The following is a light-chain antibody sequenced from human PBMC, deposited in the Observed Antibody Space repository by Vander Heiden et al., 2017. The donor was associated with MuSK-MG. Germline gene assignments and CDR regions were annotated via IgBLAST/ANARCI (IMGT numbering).Light chain of an antibody. CDR3: QQTYSTPPWA. CDR2: AAS. J-gene: IGKJ1*01. CDR1: QTIRDY. Sequence: DIQMTQSPPSLSASVGDRVTITCRASQTIRDYLNWYQQKPGKAPKLLIYAASSLQSGVPSRFSGGGSGTDFTLTINSRQPEDFATYYCQQTYSTPPWAFGQGTKVEIK. V-gene: IGKV1-39*01.